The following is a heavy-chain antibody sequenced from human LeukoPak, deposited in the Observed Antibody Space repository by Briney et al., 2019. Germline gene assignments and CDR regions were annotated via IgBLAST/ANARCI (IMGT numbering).Heavy chain of an antibody. CDR2: IYHSGST. CDR3: ARDAPGSYGYHPFDY. Sequence: SKTLSLTCTVFGYSITTGYYWGWIRQPPGKGLEWIGSIYHSGSTFYNPSLKSRVTILIDTSKDQLSLKLSSVTAADTAVYYCARDAPGSYGYHPFDYWGQGTLVTVSS. D-gene: IGHD3-10*01. V-gene: IGHV4-38-2*02. J-gene: IGHJ4*02. CDR1: GYSITTGYY.